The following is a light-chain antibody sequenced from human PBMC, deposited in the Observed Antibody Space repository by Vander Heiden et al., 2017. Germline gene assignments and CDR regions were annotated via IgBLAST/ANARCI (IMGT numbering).Light chain of an antibody. CDR1: SLRSYY. Sequence: SSELTQDPAVSVALGQTVRITCQGDSLRSYYASWYQQKPGPAPVLCNYGKNNRPSGIPDRFSGSSSGNTASLTITGAQAEDEADYYCNSRDSSGNHVVFGGGTKLTVL. V-gene: IGLV3-19*01. CDR3: NSRDSSGNHVV. J-gene: IGLJ2*01. CDR2: GKN.